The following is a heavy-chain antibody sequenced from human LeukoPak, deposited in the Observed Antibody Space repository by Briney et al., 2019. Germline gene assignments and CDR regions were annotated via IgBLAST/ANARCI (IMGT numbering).Heavy chain of an antibody. V-gene: IGHV3-23*01. CDR3: AKWGPYCDFWSGSAGKLDY. J-gene: IGHJ4*02. Sequence: GGSLRLSCAASGFTFSSYAMSWVRQAPGKGLEWVSAISGSGGSTYYADSVKGRFTISRDNSKNTLYLQMNSLRAEDTAVYYCAKWGPYCDFWSGSAGKLDYWGQGTLVTVSS. CDR2: ISGSGGST. D-gene: IGHD3-3*01. CDR1: GFTFSSYA.